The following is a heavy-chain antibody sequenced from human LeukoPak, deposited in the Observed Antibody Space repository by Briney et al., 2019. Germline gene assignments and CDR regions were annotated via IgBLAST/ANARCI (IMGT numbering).Heavy chain of an antibody. J-gene: IGHJ4*02. V-gene: IGHV3-21*01. CDR2: ISRSSSYI. D-gene: IGHD1-26*01. CDR1: GFTFSSYN. CDR3: ARGGLSDVAHEFDY. Sequence: PGGSLRLSCAASGFTFSSYNMNWVRQAPGQGLEWVASISRSSSYIYYADSVKGRFTISRDNAKNSEYLQMNSLRVEDTAVYYCARGGLSDVAHEFDYWGQGTLVTVSS.